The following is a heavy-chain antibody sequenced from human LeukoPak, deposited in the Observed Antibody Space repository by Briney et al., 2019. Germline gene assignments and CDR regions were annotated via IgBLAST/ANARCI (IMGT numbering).Heavy chain of an antibody. CDR1: GGSISSYY. V-gene: IGHV4-4*07. D-gene: IGHD3-10*01. CDR3: ARDPGPLYYYGSDAFDI. Sequence: SETLSLTCTDSGGSISSYYWSWIRQPPGEGLEWIGRIYTSGSTNYNPSLKSRVTMSVDTSKNQFSLKLSSVTAADTAVYYCARDPGPLYYYGSDAFDIWGQGTMVTVSS. J-gene: IGHJ3*02. CDR2: IYTSGST.